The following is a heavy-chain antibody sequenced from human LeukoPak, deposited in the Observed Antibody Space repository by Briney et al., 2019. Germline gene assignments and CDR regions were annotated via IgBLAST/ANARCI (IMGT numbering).Heavy chain of an antibody. CDR1: GFIFSDSA. CDR3: TRDSSKPRAAFDI. D-gene: IGHD3-22*01. J-gene: IGHJ3*02. CDR2: IRSKANSYAT. Sequence: GGSLRLSCAASGFIFSDSAIHWVRQASGKGLEWVGRIRSKANSYATAYAASVKGRFTISRDDSKNTAYLQMNSLKTEDTAVYYCTRDSSKPRAAFDIWGQGTMVTVSS. V-gene: IGHV3-73*01.